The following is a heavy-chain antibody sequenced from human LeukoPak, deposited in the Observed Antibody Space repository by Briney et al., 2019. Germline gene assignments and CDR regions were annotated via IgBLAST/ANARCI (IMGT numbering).Heavy chain of an antibody. Sequence: GSLRLSCAGSGFTFSNYNMNWVRRTPGKGREWVSSIISGSSSIYYADSVKGRFTISRDNAKNSLYLQMINLRAEDTAVYYCARRDGYGYRALELPPSPVDWGQGTLVTVSS. CDR3: ARRDGYGYRALELPPSPVD. D-gene: IGHD5-18*01. V-gene: IGHV3-21*01. J-gene: IGHJ4*02. CDR2: IISGSSSI. CDR1: GFTFSNYN.